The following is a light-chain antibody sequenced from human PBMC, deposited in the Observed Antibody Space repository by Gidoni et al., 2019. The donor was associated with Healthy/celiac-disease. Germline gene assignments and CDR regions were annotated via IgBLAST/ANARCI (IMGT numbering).Light chain of an antibody. CDR1: QSISSY. Sequence: DIQMTQSPSSLSASVGDRVTITCRASQSISSYLNWYQQKPGKAPKLLIYAASSLQSGVPSRFSGSGSGTDFTLTISSLQPEDFATYYCQQSYSNPGTFXGXTKVEIK. CDR2: AAS. J-gene: IGKJ4*01. CDR3: QQSYSNPGT. V-gene: IGKV1-39*01.